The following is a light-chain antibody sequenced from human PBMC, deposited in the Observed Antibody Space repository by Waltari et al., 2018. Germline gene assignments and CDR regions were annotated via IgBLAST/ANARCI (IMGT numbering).Light chain of an antibody. J-gene: IGKJ1*01. CDR1: QRVRNF. Sequence: DIQMTQSPSSLSASVGDRVTITCRASQRVRNFVNWYQQEPGKAPKLLIYATSSLQTGVPSRFSGSGSGTDFTLSISSLQPEDFAIYFCQQGYMTPRTFGQGTKVEIK. CDR3: QQGYMTPRT. CDR2: ATS. V-gene: IGKV1-39*01.